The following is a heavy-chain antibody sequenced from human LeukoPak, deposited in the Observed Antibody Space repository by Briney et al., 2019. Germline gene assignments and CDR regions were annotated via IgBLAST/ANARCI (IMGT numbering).Heavy chain of an antibody. J-gene: IGHJ4*02. CDR2: ISGSGGST. Sequence: GGSLRLSCAASGFTFSTYAMSWVRLAPGKRLEWVSAISGSGGSTYYADSVKGRFTISRDNSKNTLYLQMNSLRAEDTAVYYCAKVVARQQVDYWGQGTLVTVSS. D-gene: IGHD6-13*01. CDR1: GFTFSTYA. CDR3: AKVVARQQVDY. V-gene: IGHV3-23*01.